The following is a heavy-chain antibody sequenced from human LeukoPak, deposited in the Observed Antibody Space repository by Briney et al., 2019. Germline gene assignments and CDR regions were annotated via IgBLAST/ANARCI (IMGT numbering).Heavy chain of an antibody. D-gene: IGHD2-2*01. Sequence: GRSLRLSCAASGFTFSSYGMHWVRQAPGKGLEWVAVISYDGSNKYYADSVKGRFTISRDNSKNTLYLQMNSLRAEDTAVYYCAKGIRRAPAASPNWFDPWGQGTLVTVSS. J-gene: IGHJ5*02. V-gene: IGHV3-30*18. CDR1: GFTFSSYG. CDR2: ISYDGSNK. CDR3: AKGIRRAPAASPNWFDP.